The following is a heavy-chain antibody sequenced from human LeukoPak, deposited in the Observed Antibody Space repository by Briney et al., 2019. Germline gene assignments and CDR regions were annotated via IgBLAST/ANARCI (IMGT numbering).Heavy chain of an antibody. V-gene: IGHV1-69*04. CDR3: ASGPVGATTSYYYYGMDV. D-gene: IGHD1-26*01. CDR2: IIPILGIA. CDR1: GGTFSSYA. Sequence: SVKVSCKASGGTFSSYAISWVRQAPGQGLEWMGRIIPILGIANYAQKFQGRVTITADKSTSTAYMELSSLRSEDTAVYYCASGPVGATTSYYYYGMDVWGQGTTVTVSS. J-gene: IGHJ6*02.